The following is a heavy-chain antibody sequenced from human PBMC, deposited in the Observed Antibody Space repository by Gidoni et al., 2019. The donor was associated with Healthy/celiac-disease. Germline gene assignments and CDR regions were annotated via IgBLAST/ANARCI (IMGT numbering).Heavy chain of an antibody. J-gene: IGHJ3*02. CDR1: GYSISSGYY. Sequence: QVQLQESGPGLVKPSETMYLTCAVSGYSISSGYYWGWIRQPPGKGLEWIGSIYPSGSTYYNPSLKSRVTISVDTSNTQFSLKLSSVTAADTAVYYCARREIVGDDAFDIWGQGTMVTVSS. CDR2: IYPSGST. CDR3: ARREIVGDDAFDI. V-gene: IGHV4-38-2*01. D-gene: IGHD3-22*01.